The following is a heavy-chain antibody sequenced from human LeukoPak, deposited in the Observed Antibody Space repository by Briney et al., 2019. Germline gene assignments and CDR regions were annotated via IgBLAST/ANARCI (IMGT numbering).Heavy chain of an antibody. V-gene: IGHV3-64*01. Sequence: GGSLRLSCAASGFTLSSYSMHWVRQAPGKGLEFVSAISKNGRNTYYGNSMKGRFTISRDNSKNTLYLQMNSLRAEDTAVYYCAKDLYGSYPDYFDYWGQGTLVTVSS. CDR3: AKDLYGSYPDYFDY. J-gene: IGHJ4*02. D-gene: IGHD3-10*01. CDR1: GFTLSSYS. CDR2: ISKNGRNT.